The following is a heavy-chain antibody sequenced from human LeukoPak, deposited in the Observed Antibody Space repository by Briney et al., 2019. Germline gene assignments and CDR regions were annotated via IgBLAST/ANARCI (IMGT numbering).Heavy chain of an antibody. CDR3: ARVGSSPHYNYYYGMDV. D-gene: IGHD6-13*01. CDR2: IYTSGST. Sequence: SETLSLTCTVSGGSISSYYWSWIRQPAGKGLEWIGRIYTSGSTNYNPSLKSRVTMSVDTSKNQFSLKLSSVTAADTAVYYCARVGSSPHYNYYYGMDVWGQGTTVTVSS. CDR1: GGSISSYY. J-gene: IGHJ6*02. V-gene: IGHV4-4*07.